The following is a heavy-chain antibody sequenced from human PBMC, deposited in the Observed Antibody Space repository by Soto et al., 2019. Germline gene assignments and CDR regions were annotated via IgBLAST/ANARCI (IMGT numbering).Heavy chain of an antibody. Sequence: QVQLVQSGAEVKNPGASVKVSCKTSGYTFTKYGVGWVRQAPGQGLEWMGWSSGSSGNANYAEKVQGRITLTTDTSTSTAYIELRSLRSDDPAVYYCAREMAGLGGEYDYWVQGTLVTVSS. CDR1: GYTFTKYG. V-gene: IGHV1-18*01. D-gene: IGHD3-16*01. J-gene: IGHJ4*02. CDR2: SSGSSGNA. CDR3: AREMAGLGGEYDY.